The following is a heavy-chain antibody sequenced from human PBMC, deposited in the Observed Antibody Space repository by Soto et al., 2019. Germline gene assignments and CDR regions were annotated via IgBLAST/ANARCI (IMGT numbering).Heavy chain of an antibody. CDR2: IHSSGNT. Sequence: SETLSLTCSVSGGSITSSRYYWGWIRQPPGKGLEWIGSIHSSGNTHYNPRLKSRVNISVDTSKNQLSMNLIYVTAADTAVYYCAFPWGWANYDNFPNAFAIWSQGTMVPVSS. J-gene: IGHJ3*02. V-gene: IGHV4-39*01. D-gene: IGHD1-7*01. CDR1: GGSITSSRYY. CDR3: AFPWGWANYDNFPNAFAI.